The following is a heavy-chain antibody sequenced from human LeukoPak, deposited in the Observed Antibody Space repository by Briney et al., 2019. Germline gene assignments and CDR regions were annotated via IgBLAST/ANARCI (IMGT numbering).Heavy chain of an antibody. Sequence: SVKVSCKASGGTFSSYAISWVRQAPGQGLEWMGRIIPILGIANYAQKFQGRVTITADKSTSTAYMELSSLRSEDTAVYYCARDIVEVWGGYPSANWFDPWGQGTLVTVSS. CDR1: GGTFSSYA. CDR3: ARDIVEVWGGYPSANWFDP. V-gene: IGHV1-69*04. D-gene: IGHD3-3*01. J-gene: IGHJ5*02. CDR2: IIPILGIA.